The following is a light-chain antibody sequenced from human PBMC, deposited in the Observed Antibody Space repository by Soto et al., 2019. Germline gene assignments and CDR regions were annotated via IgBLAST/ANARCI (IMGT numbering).Light chain of an antibody. CDR1: TGAVTSGHY. V-gene: IGLV7-46*01. Sequence: QTVVTQEPSLTVSPGGTVTLTCDSSTGAVTSGHYPYWIQQKSGQAPTTLIYDTSNKHSWTPARFSGSLLWGKAALPLSGAKPDDEAEYYCLLSYPGVNVVFGGGTKVTVL. CDR3: LLSYPGVNVV. J-gene: IGLJ2*01. CDR2: DTS.